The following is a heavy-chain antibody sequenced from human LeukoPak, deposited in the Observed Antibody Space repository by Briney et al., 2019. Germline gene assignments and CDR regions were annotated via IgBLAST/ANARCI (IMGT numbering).Heavy chain of an antibody. Sequence: GESLKISCQGSGYSFTNHWIAWVRQMPGKGLEWMGNVYPGDSDTRYSPSFQGQVTISADKSITTTYLQWNSLKASDTAIYYCARQLDYGGFGAFGIWGQGTMVTVSP. CDR3: ARQLDYGGFGAFGI. CDR1: GYSFTNHW. D-gene: IGHD4-23*01. J-gene: IGHJ3*02. CDR2: VYPGDSDT. V-gene: IGHV5-51*01.